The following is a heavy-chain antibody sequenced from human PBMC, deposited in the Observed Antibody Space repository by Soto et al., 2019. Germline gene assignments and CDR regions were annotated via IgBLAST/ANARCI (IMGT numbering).Heavy chain of an antibody. J-gene: IGHJ5*02. Sequence: QVQLVQSGAEVKKPGASVKVSCKASGYTFTSYAMHWVRQAPGQRLEWMGWINAGNGNTKYSQKFQGRVTITRDTSARTDNVELGSLRSEGTGLYYCGRGSGPNWFDPWGPGALVTVSS. V-gene: IGHV1-3*01. D-gene: IGHD3-10*01. CDR2: INAGNGNT. CDR3: GRGSGPNWFDP. CDR1: GYTFTSYA.